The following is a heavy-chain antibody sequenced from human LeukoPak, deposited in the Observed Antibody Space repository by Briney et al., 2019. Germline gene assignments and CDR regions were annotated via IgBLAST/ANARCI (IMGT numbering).Heavy chain of an antibody. CDR1: GGSISSSSYY. Sequence: SETLSLTCTVSGGSISSSSYYWGWIRQPPGKGLEWIGGIYYSGSTYYNPSLKSRVTISVDTSKNQFSLKLSSVTAADTAVYYCASTSVVVVAATYYYYYGMDVWGQGTTVTVSS. CDR3: ASTSVVVVAATYYYYYGMDV. CDR2: IYYSGST. V-gene: IGHV4-39*01. D-gene: IGHD2-15*01. J-gene: IGHJ6*02.